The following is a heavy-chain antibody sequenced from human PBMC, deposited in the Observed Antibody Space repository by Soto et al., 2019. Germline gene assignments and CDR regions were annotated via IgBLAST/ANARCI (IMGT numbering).Heavy chain of an antibody. V-gene: IGHV2-26*01. D-gene: IGHD3-10*01. J-gene: IGHJ5*02. CDR3: ARIAVTSAGDPNWFDP. CDR1: GFSLSNARMG. Sequence: SGPTLVNPTETLTLTCTVSGFSLSNARMGVSWIRQPPGKALEWLAHIFSNDEKSYSTSLKSRLTISKDTSKSQVVLTMTNMDPVDTGTYYCARIAVTSAGDPNWFDPWGQGTLVTVSS. CDR2: IFSNDEK.